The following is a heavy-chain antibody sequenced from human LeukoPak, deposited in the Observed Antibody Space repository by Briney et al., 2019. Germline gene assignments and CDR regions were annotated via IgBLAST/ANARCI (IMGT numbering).Heavy chain of an antibody. CDR3: AREVQAQTYYYGMDV. V-gene: IGHV3-53*01. J-gene: IGHJ6*02. Sequence: GGSLRLSCAASGFTVDSNYLSWVRQAPGKGLEWVSTIYTGGNTYYAASVKGRFTISRDFSKNTVFLHMNSLRAEDTAMYYCAREVQAQTYYYGMDVWGQGTTVTVSS. CDR2: IYTGGNT. CDR1: GFTVDSNY.